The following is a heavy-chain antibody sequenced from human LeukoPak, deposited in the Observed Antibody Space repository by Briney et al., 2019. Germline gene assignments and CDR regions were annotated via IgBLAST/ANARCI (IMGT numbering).Heavy chain of an antibody. CDR3: AKQLGYCSDGSCYFPY. J-gene: IGHJ4*02. D-gene: IGHD2-15*01. V-gene: IGHV3-23*01. Sequence: GGSLRLSCAASGFTFSSYAMHWVRQAPGKGLEWVSAISNNGGYTYYADSVQGRFTISRDNSKSTLCLQMNSLRAEDTAVYYCAKQLGYCSDGSCYFPYWGQGTLVTVSS. CDR1: GFTFSSYA. CDR2: ISNNGGYT.